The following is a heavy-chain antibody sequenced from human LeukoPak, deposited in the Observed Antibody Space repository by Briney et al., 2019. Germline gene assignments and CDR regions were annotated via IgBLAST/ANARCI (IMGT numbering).Heavy chain of an antibody. J-gene: IGHJ4*02. CDR2: IYYSGST. Sequence: SETLPLTCTVSGGSISSSSYYWGWIRQPPGKGLEWIGSIYYSGSTYYNPSLKSRVTISVDTSKNQFSLKLSSVTAADTAVYYCARYPLRKKYFDYWGQGTLVTVSS. CDR1: GGSISSSSYY. CDR3: ARYPLRKKYFDY. V-gene: IGHV4-39*01. D-gene: IGHD5/OR15-5a*01.